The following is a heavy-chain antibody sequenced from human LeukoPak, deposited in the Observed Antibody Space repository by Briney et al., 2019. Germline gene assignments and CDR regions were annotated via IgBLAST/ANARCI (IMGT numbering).Heavy chain of an antibody. V-gene: IGHV4-4*07. J-gene: IGHJ5*02. D-gene: IGHD3-10*01. CDR3: ARVGVRGVKDLVWFDP. Sequence: PSETLSLTCTVSGGSISSYYWSWIRQPAGKGLEWIGRIYTSGSNNYNPSLKSRVTISVDTSKNQFSLKLSSVTAADTAVYYCARVGVRGVKDLVWFDPWGQGTLVTVSS. CDR1: GGSISSYY. CDR2: IYTSGSN.